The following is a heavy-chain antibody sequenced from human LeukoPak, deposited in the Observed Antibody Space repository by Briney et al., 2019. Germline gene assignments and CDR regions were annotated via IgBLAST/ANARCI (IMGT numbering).Heavy chain of an antibody. Sequence: GGSLRLSCAASGFMFSTYEMNWVRQAPGKGLEWLSYISYNSRSIKYADPVKGRFTVSRDNSKNTLYLQMNSLRAEDTAVYYCAKDARRTFGLSSGLYRGSYYFDYWGQGTLVTVSS. CDR2: ISYNSRSI. V-gene: IGHV3-48*03. J-gene: IGHJ4*02. CDR1: GFMFSTYE. CDR3: AKDARRTFGLSSGLYRGSYYFDY. D-gene: IGHD6-19*01.